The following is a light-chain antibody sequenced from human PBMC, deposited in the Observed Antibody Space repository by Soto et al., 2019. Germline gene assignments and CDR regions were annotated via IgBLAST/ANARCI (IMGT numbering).Light chain of an antibody. Sequence: EIVLTQSPGTLSLSPGERATLSCRASQSVSSNFLAWYQQKPGQAPRLHIYGASNRATGIPDRFSGSGSGTDFTLTISRLEPEDFAVYYCQQYGSSPRTFGQGTKVEIK. CDR1: QSVSSNF. V-gene: IGKV3-20*01. CDR3: QQYGSSPRT. CDR2: GAS. J-gene: IGKJ1*01.